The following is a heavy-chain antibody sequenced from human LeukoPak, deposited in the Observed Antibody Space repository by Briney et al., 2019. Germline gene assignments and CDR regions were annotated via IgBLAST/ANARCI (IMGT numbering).Heavy chain of an antibody. Sequence: SETLSLTCAVYGGSFSGYYWSWIRQPPGKGLEWIGEINHSGSTNYNPSLKSRVTISVDRSKNQFSLKLSSVAAADTAVYYCARAIGYSYGFDYFDYWGQGTLVTVSS. CDR1: GGSFSGYY. CDR3: ARAIGYSYGFDYFDY. CDR2: INHSGST. J-gene: IGHJ4*02. V-gene: IGHV4-34*01. D-gene: IGHD5-18*01.